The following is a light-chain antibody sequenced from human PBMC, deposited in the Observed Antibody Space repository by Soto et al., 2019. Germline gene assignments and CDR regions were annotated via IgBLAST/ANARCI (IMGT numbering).Light chain of an antibody. V-gene: IGKV3-11*01. Sequence: EIVLTQSPATLSLSPGERATLSCRASQSISGYLAWYQQKPGQAPRLLIFDTSNRAPGIPARFTGSGSGADFTLTITTLEPEDFAFYYCQQRSNPTWTFGQGTKVEI. J-gene: IGKJ1*01. CDR3: QQRSNPTWT. CDR2: DTS. CDR1: QSISGY.